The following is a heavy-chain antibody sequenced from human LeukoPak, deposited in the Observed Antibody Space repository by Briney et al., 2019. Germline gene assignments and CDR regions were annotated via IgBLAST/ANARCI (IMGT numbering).Heavy chain of an antibody. J-gene: IGHJ4*02. CDR3: ARRSVTAAFDY. Sequence: SETLSLTCTVSGGSISSGSYYWGWIRQPPGKGLEWIGSIYYSGSTYYNPSLKSRVTISVDTSKNQFSLKLSSVTAADTAVYYCARRSVTAAFDYWGQGTLVTVSS. D-gene: IGHD2-21*02. CDR1: GGSISSGSYY. CDR2: IYYSGST. V-gene: IGHV4-39*01.